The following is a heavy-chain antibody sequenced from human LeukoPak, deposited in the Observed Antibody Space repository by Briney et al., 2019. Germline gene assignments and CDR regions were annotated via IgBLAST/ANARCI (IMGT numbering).Heavy chain of an antibody. V-gene: IGHV1-69*13. CDR1: GGTFSSYA. CDR3: ARDAYDSSGYYLVDY. J-gene: IGHJ4*02. CDR2: IIPIFGTA. Sequence: SVKVSCKASGGTFSSYAISWVRQAPGQGLEWMGGIIPIFGTANYAQKFQGRVTITADESTSTAYMELSSLRSEDTAVYYCARDAYDSSGYYLVDYWGQGTLVTVSS. D-gene: IGHD3-22*01.